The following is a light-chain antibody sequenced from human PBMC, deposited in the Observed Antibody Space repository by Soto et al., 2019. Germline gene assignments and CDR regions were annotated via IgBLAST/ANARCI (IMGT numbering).Light chain of an antibody. CDR1: SSDVGAYNF. J-gene: IGLJ2*01. V-gene: IGLV2-11*01. CDR3: AAWDDRLSGLV. CDR2: DVS. Sequence: QSALTQPRSVSGSPGQSVTISCTGTSSDVGAYNFVSWYQHNPGKAPKLMIFDVSARPSGVPDRFSGSKSANTASLTISGLQTEDEADYYCAAWDDRLSGLVFGRGTKLTVL.